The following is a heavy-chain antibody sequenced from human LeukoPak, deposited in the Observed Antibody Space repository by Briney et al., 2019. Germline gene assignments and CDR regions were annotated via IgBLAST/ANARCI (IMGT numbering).Heavy chain of an antibody. Sequence: SETLSLTCAAYGGSFSGYYWSWIRQPPGKGLEWIGEINHSGSTNYNPSLKSRVTISVDTSKNQFSLKLSSVTAADTAVYYCARGGDYYDSSGYYPLPYYYYGMDVWGQGTTVTVSS. CDR1: GGSFSGYY. D-gene: IGHD3-22*01. J-gene: IGHJ6*02. CDR3: ARGGDYYDSSGYYPLPYYYYGMDV. CDR2: INHSGST. V-gene: IGHV4-34*01.